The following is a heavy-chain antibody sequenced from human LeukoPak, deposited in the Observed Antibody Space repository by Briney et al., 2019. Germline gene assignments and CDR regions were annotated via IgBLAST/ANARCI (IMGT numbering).Heavy chain of an antibody. CDR1: GFTFSNYW. D-gene: IGHD2-15*01. CDR3: AGGLGWLIDY. J-gene: IGHJ4*02. V-gene: IGHV3-7*04. CDR2: IEQDGGEK. Sequence: GGSLRLSCAASGFTFSNYWMNWVRQAPGKGLEWVVNIEQDGGEKNYVDSVKGRFTISRDNAKNSLYLQMNSLRAEDTAVYYCAGGLGWLIDYWGQGTLFTLSS.